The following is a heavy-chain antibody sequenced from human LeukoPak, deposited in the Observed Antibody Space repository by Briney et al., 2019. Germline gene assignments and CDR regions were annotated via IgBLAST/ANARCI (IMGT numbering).Heavy chain of an antibody. D-gene: IGHD3-22*01. Sequence: SETLSLTCTVSGGSISSSSYYWAWIRQPPGKGLEWIGSIHYSGSTYYNPSLKSRVTISVDTSKNQFSLKLSSVTAADTAVYYCATDLLRGYKDFEYFQHWGQGTLVTVSS. CDR2: IHYSGST. CDR1: GGSISSSSYY. J-gene: IGHJ1*01. CDR3: ATDLLRGYKDFEYFQH. V-gene: IGHV4-39*01.